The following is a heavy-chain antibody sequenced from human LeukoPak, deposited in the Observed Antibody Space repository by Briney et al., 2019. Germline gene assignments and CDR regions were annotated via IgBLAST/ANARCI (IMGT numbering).Heavy chain of an antibody. CDR2: ISAYNGDT. D-gene: IGHD2-2*01. Sequence: GASVKGSCKPPVYTFTVYIIISVRQAPGQGLEWMGWISAYNGDTNYAQNLQGRVTMTADTSTSTAYMELRSRRSDDTAVDYCAGVFEVTVSAAINLAAYWGQGTLVTVSS. CDR3: AGVFEVTVSAAINLAAY. J-gene: IGHJ4*02. V-gene: IGHV1-18*01. CDR1: VYTFTVYI.